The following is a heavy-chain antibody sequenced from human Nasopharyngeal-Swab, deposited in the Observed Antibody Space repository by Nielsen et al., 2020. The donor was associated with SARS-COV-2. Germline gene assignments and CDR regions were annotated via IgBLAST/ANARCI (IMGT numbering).Heavy chain of an antibody. CDR2: INHSGST. CDR3: ARGHSCSGGSCYSSGYYFDY. V-gene: IGHV4-34*01. CDR1: GGSFSGYY. D-gene: IGHD2-15*01. J-gene: IGHJ4*02. Sequence: SETLSLTCAVYGGSFSGYYWSWIRQPPGKGLEWIGEINHSGSTNYNPSLKSRVTISVDTSKNQFSLKLSSVTAADTAVYYCARGHSCSGGSCYSSGYYFDYWGQGTLVTVSS.